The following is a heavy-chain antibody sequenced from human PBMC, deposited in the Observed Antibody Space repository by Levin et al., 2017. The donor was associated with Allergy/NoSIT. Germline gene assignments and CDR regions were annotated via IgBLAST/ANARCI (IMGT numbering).Heavy chain of an antibody. CDR2: INPNSGGT. CDR1: GYTFTGYY. V-gene: IGHV1-2*02. J-gene: IGHJ4*02. CDR3: ARVGSGWYGGYYFDY. Sequence: ASVKVSCKASGYTFTGYYMHWVRQAPGQGLEWMGWINPNSGGTNYAQKFQGRVTMTRDTSISTAYMELSRLRSDDTAVYYCARVGSGWYGGYYFDYWGQGTLVTVSS. D-gene: IGHD6-19*01.